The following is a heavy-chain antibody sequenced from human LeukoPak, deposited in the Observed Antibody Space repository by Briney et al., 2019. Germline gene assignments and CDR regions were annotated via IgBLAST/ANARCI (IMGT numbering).Heavy chain of an antibody. CDR1: GFTFSTYW. Sequence: QPGGSLRLSCAASGFTFSTYWMSWVRQAPGKGLECVANIKQHGGELYYVDSVKGRFTISRDNAKNSLSLQMNSLRAEDTAVYYCARDKLVGATILDYWGQGTLVTVSS. CDR3: ARDKLVGATILDY. V-gene: IGHV3-7*01. J-gene: IGHJ4*02. CDR2: IKQHGGEL. D-gene: IGHD1-26*01.